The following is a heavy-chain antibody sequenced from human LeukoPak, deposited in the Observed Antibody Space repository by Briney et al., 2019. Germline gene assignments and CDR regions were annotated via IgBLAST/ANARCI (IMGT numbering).Heavy chain of an antibody. Sequence: GGSLRLSCEASGFTFSSYEMNWVRQAPGKGLEWVSYISDSGSPIYYADSVKGRFTIPRDNAKNSLYLQMNSLRAEDTAVYYCARDLLGWELHYFDYWGQGTLVTVSS. V-gene: IGHV3-48*03. CDR1: GFTFSSYE. D-gene: IGHD1-26*01. J-gene: IGHJ4*02. CDR3: ARDLLGWELHYFDY. CDR2: ISDSGSPI.